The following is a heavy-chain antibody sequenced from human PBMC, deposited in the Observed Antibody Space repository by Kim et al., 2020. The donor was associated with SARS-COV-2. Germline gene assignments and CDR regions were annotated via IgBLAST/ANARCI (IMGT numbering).Heavy chain of an antibody. Sequence: ANPVKGRFTISRDNSKNTLYLQMSSMRTEDTAVYYCASQDYGDYGGAFDIWGQGTMVTVSS. D-gene: IGHD4-17*01. CDR3: ASQDYGDYGGAFDI. J-gene: IGHJ3*02. V-gene: IGHV3-30*07.